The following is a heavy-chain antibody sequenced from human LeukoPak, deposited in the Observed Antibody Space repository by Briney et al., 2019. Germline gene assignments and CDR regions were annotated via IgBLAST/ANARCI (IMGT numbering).Heavy chain of an antibody. D-gene: IGHD4/OR15-4a*01. Sequence: SETLSLTCTVSSGSISGYYWSWIRQPPGKGLEWIGYIHYTGSTNYSPSLYSRVTISVDTSKNQFSLRLNSVSAADTAVYYCARMGAIAGASANPDYWGQGTLVTVSS. CDR2: IHYTGST. J-gene: IGHJ4*02. CDR1: SGSISGYY. CDR3: ARMGAIAGASANPDY. V-gene: IGHV4-59*01.